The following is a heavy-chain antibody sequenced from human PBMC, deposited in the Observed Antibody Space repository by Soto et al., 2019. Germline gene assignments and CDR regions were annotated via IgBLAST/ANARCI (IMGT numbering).Heavy chain of an antibody. CDR3: GRDAVSPPGLGFAY. V-gene: IGHV1-18*01. CDR2: INPYNENT. J-gene: IGHJ4*02. Sequence: QIQLVQSGAEVKKPGASVKVSCKASDYTFSSYAISWVRQAPGQGLEWMGWINPYNENTNYAQKFQGRIAMTTDTSTSTAYVELRSRRLADAATYYCGRDAVSPPGLGFAYWGPGTLVIVSS. CDR1: DYTFSSYA. D-gene: IGHD2-21*01.